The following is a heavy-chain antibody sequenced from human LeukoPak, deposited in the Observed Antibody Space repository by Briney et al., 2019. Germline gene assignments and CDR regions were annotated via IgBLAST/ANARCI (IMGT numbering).Heavy chain of an antibody. CDR1: LDSLISSY. CDR3: ARSVHDTSGYAY. Sequence: RGAPRVSPAAPLDSLISSYICWGRDSLQGRVWWVSVMYSGGAKYYANSVKGRFTMSRHYSKNTLNLQMNNLGTEDAAVYFCARSVHDTSGYAYWGQGTLVTVSS. D-gene: IGHD3-22*01. V-gene: IGHV3-53*04. CDR2: MYSGGAK. J-gene: IGHJ4*02.